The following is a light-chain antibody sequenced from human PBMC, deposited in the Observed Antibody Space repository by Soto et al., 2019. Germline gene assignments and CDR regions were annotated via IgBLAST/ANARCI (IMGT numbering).Light chain of an antibody. CDR1: QSISSW. J-gene: IGKJ1*01. CDR2: DAS. V-gene: IGKV1-5*01. Sequence: DIQMTQSPSTLSASVGDRVTITCRASQSISSWLAWYQQKPGKAPKLLIYDASSLESGVPSRFSGSGSGTEFTLTISSLQPDDFATYYCQQYNSYSGTFGQGAKV. CDR3: QQYNSYSGT.